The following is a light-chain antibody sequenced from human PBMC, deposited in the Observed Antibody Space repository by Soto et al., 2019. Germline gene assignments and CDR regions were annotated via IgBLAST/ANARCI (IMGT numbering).Light chain of an antibody. J-gene: IGLJ2*01. CDR1: SSDVGGSDY. CDR2: EVT. CDR3: SSFARGDNPHVL. Sequence: QSVLTQPPSASGSPGQSVTISCTGASSDVGGSDYASWYQQLPGKAPKLILYEVTKRPAGVPDRFSGSKSGNTASLTVSGLQADDESYYYCSSFARGDNPHVLFGGGTKLTVL. V-gene: IGLV2-8*01.